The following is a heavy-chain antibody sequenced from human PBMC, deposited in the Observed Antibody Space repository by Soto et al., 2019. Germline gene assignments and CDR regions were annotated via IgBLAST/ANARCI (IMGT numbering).Heavy chain of an antibody. CDR2: INHSGST. D-gene: IGHD2-15*01. V-gene: IGHV4-34*01. CDR1: GGSFSGYY. Sequence: PSETLSLTCAVYGGSFSGYYWSWIRQPPGKGLEWIGEINHSGSTNYNPSLKSRVTISVDTSKNQFSLKLSSVTAADTAVYYCARGVVVVAAYYYYGMDVWGQGTTVTVSS. CDR3: ARGVVVVAAYYYYGMDV. J-gene: IGHJ6*02.